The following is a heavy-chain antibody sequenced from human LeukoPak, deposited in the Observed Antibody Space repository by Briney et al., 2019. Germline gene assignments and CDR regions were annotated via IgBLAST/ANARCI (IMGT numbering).Heavy chain of an antibody. J-gene: IGHJ4*02. D-gene: IGHD2-8*01. CDR2: ISSSGRTI. Sequence: GGSLRLSCAASGFTFSDYHMSWIRQAPGKGLEWVSYISSSGRTIYYADSVKGRFTISRDNAKNSLYLQMNSLRAEDTALYYCARIRYCTNGVCYREYYFDYWGQGTLVTVSS. CDR1: GFTFSDYH. V-gene: IGHV3-11*04. CDR3: ARIRYCTNGVCYREYYFDY.